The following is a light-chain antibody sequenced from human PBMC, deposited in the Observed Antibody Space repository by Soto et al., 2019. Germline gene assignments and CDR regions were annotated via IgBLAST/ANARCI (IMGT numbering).Light chain of an antibody. Sequence: QSVLTQPPSVSGAPGQRVTISCTGSSSNLGAGYDVHWYHQLPGTAPKLLIFGNTNRPSGVPDRFSGSKSGTSASLAITGLQVGDGAVFSCHSYDSPLGASILGGGTKLPAL. CDR1: SSNLGAGYD. J-gene: IGLJ2*01. CDR3: HSYDSPLGASI. V-gene: IGLV1-40*01. CDR2: GNT.